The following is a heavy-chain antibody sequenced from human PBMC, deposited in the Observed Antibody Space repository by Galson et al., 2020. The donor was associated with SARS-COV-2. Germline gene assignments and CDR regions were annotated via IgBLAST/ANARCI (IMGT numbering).Heavy chain of an antibody. J-gene: IGHJ4*02. CDR2: IWYDGSNK. D-gene: IGHD2-21*01. CDR1: GFTFSSYG. V-gene: IGHV3-33*01. CDR3: ARDGDFPPYYFDD. Sequence: GESLKISCAASGFTFSSYGMHWVRQAPGKGLEWVAVIWYDGSNKYYADSVKGRFTISRDNSKNTLYLQMNSLRAEDTAVYYCARDGDFPPYYFDDWGQGTLVSVSS.